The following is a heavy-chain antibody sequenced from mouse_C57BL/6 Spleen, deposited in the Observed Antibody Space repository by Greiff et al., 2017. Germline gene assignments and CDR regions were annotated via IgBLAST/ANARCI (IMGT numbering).Heavy chain of an antibody. J-gene: IGHJ1*03. CDR3: ARHEDHYYGMHFDV. V-gene: IGHV1-62-2*01. Sequence: QVQLKQSGAELVKPGASVKLSCKASGYTFTEYTIHWVKQRSGQGLAWIGWFYPGSGSIKYNEKFKDKATLTANKSSSTVYMELSIVTSEASAVYFCARHEDHYYGMHFDVWGTGTTVTVSS. D-gene: IGHD1-1*01. CDR1: GYTFTEYT. CDR2: FYPGSGSI.